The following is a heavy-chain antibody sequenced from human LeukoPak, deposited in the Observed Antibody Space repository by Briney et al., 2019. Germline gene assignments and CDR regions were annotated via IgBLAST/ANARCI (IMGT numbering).Heavy chain of an antibody. D-gene: IGHD5-18*01. CDR2: IKQDGSEK. CDR1: GFTFSSYE. CDR3: ARARSSYGYGDAFDI. Sequence: TGGSLRLSCAASGFTFSSYEMNWVRQAPGKGLEWVANIKQDGSEKYYVDSVKGRFTISRDNAKNSLYLQMNSLRAEDTAVYYCARARSSYGYGDAFDIWGQGTMVTVSS. V-gene: IGHV3-7*01. J-gene: IGHJ3*02.